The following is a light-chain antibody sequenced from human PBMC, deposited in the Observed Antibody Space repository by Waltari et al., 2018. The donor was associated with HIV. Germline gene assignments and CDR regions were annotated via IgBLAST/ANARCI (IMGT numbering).Light chain of an antibody. CDR3: QQYYTIEST. J-gene: IGKJ4*01. Sequence: DIVMTQSQDSLPVSLGERATMNCRSSRTVYFNSNNQNYLAWYQQKPGQSPKVLIYWASTRASGVPGRFSGSGSGTDFNLTISSLQADDVAVYYCQQYYTIESTFGGGTKVEIK. CDR1: RTVYFNSNNQNY. CDR2: WAS. V-gene: IGKV4-1*01.